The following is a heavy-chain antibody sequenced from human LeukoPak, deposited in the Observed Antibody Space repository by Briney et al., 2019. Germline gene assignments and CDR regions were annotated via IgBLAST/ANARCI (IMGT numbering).Heavy chain of an antibody. V-gene: IGHV3-33*01. D-gene: IGHD6-13*01. CDR1: GFTFSSYG. CDR2: IWYDGSNK. CDR3: ARGSGIAAAGTPLSH. Sequence: GGSLRLSCAASGFTFSSYGMHWVRQAPGKGLEWVAVIWYDGSNKYYADSVKGRLTISRDNSKNTLYLQMNSLRAEDTAVYYCARGSGIAAAGTPLSHWGQGTLVTVSS. J-gene: IGHJ4*02.